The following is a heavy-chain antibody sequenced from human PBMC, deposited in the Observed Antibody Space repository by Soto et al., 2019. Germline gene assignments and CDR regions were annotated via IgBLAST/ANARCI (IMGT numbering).Heavy chain of an antibody. Sequence: SVKVACKASGGTFDSYAISWVRQAPGQGLEWMGGVIPMFLKSNYAQKFQGRVTITADKSTNTVYMEMNSLKSEDTAVYYCVRGGGEMANPPPYLYWGQGTQVTVSS. V-gene: IGHV1-69*06. J-gene: IGHJ4*02. D-gene: IGHD3-16*01. CDR3: VRGGGEMANPPPYLY. CDR1: GGTFDSYA. CDR2: VIPMFLKS.